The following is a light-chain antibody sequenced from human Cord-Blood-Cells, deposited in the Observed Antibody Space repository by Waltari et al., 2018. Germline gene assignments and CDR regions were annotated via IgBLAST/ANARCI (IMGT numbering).Light chain of an antibody. CDR2: DAS. V-gene: IGKV3D-20*01. Sequence: EIVLTQSPATLSLSPGDRATLSCGASQSVSSSYLAWYQQKPGLAPRLLIYDASSRATGIPDRFSGSGSGTDFTLTISRLEPEDFAVYYCQQYGSSRWTFGQGTKVEIK. CDR1: QSVSSSY. CDR3: QQYGSSRWT. J-gene: IGKJ1*01.